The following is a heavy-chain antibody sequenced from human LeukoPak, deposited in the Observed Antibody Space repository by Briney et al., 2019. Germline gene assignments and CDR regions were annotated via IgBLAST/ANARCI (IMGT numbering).Heavy chain of an antibody. V-gene: IGHV1-69*05. D-gene: IGHD6-6*01. Sequence: SVKVSCKASGGTFSSYAISWVRQAPGQGLEWMGGIIPIFGTANYAQKFQGRVTITTDESTSTAYMELSSLRSEDTGVYYCAVGYSSSSGRVYWGQGTLVTVSS. CDR2: IIPIFGTA. CDR3: AVGYSSSSGRVY. J-gene: IGHJ4*02. CDR1: GGTFSSYA.